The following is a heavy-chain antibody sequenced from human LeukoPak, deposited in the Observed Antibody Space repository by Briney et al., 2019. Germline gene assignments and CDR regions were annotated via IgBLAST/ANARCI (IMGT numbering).Heavy chain of an antibody. CDR1: GFTFSSYS. CDR3: ARGGFGVPAAYKSAFDY. D-gene: IGHD2-2*01. Sequence: GGSLRLSCAASGFTFSSYSMNWVRQAPGKGLEWVSSISSSSYIYYADSVKGRFTISRDNAKNSLYLQMNSLRAEDTAVYYCARGGFGVPAAYKSAFDYWGQGTLVTVSS. J-gene: IGHJ4*02. V-gene: IGHV3-21*01. CDR2: ISSSSYI.